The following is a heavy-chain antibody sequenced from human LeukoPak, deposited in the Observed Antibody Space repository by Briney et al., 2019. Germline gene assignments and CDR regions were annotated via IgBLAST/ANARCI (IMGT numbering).Heavy chain of an antibody. V-gene: IGHV4-61*01. CDR2: IYYSGST. Sequence: PSETLSLTCIVSGGSISSSNSYWDWIRQPPGKGLEWIGYIYYSGSTNYNPSLKSRVTISVDTSKNQFSLKLSSVTAADTAVYYCARESSGWRYDYWGQGTLVTVSS. J-gene: IGHJ4*02. D-gene: IGHD6-19*01. CDR3: ARESSGWRYDY. CDR1: GGSISSSNSY.